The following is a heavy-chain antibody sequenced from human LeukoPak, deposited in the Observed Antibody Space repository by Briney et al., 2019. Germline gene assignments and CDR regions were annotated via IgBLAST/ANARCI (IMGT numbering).Heavy chain of an antibody. CDR3: ARGASWELPPYYFDY. CDR1: GYTFTSYY. CDR2: INPSGGST. D-gene: IGHD1-26*01. Sequence: ASVKVSCKASGYTFTSYYMHWVRQAPGQGLEWMGIINPSGGSTSYAQKFQGRATMTRDMSTSTVYMELSSLRSEDTAVYYCARGASWELPPYYFDYWGQGTLVTVSS. V-gene: IGHV1-46*01. J-gene: IGHJ4*02.